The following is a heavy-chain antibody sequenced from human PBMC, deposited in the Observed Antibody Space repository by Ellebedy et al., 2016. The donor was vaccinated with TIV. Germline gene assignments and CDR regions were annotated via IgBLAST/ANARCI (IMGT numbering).Heavy chain of an antibody. CDR1: GYTFTSYY. Sequence: ASVKVSCXASGYTFTSYYLHWVRQAPGQRLERMGIINPSDGDTRYAQKFQGRVTMTRDTSTSRVYMELSSLRSDDAAVYYCARTPRIAARYPYEYWGQGTLVTVSS. J-gene: IGHJ4*02. V-gene: IGHV1-46*01. CDR3: ARTPRIAARYPYEY. CDR2: INPSDGDT. D-gene: IGHD6-6*01.